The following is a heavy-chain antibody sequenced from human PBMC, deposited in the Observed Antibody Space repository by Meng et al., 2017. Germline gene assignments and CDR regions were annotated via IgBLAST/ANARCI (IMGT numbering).Heavy chain of an antibody. CDR2: IDPKNGDT. D-gene: IGHD6-13*01. Sequence: QVPPVQSGAEVKKPGASVKVSCKPSGYNFPDYYIHWVRQAPGQGLERMGRIDPKNGDTHYAQKFQGRVTMTGDTSISTAYMDLSGLRSDDTAVYYCARDEDISAAGKLFGDYWGQGTLVTVSS. V-gene: IGHV1-2*06. CDR1: GYNFPDYY. J-gene: IGHJ4*02. CDR3: ARDEDISAAGKLFGDY.